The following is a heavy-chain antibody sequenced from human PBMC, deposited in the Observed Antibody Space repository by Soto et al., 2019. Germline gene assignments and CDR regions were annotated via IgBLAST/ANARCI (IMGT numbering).Heavy chain of an antibody. J-gene: IGHJ4*02. V-gene: IGHV3-48*04. CDR3: TKSSWFPYLSFD. CDR1: GFTFSRFG. CDR2: ISSSGTTI. Sequence: GGSLRLSCAASGFTFSRFGLHWVRQAPGKGLEWISYISSSGTTIYYASSVEGRFTISRDNANNSLYLQMDSLRAEDTAVYYSTKSSWFPYLSFDWGQGALVTVSS. D-gene: IGHD3-10*01.